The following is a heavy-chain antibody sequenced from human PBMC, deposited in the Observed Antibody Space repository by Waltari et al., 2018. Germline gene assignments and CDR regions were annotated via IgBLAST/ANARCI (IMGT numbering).Heavy chain of an antibody. J-gene: IGHJ3*02. D-gene: IGHD6-19*01. V-gene: IGHV3-53*01. CDR3: ARGGGWYPDAFDI. Sequence: VQLVESGGGLIQPGGSLRLSCAASGFTVSSNYMSWVRQAPGKGLEWVSVIYSGGSTYYADSGKGRFTISRDNSKNTLYLQMNSLRAEDTAVYYCARGGGWYPDAFDIWGQGTMVTVSS. CDR1: GFTVSSNY. CDR2: IYSGGST.